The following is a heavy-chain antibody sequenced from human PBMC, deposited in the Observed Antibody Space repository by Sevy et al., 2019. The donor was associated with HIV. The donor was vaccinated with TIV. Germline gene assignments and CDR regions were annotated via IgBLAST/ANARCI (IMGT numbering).Heavy chain of an antibody. J-gene: IGHJ6*02. Sequence: GGSLRLSCVASGFPFNDHAMHWVRQVPGKGLEWVSGVSWNSRNIGYADSVKGRFTISRDNARQFLYLEMNSLRPEETAFYYCAKDINRGCDGVNCYSYYYYFYGLDVWGQGTTVTVSS. CDR1: GFPFNDHA. D-gene: IGHD2-21*01. CDR2: VSWNSRNI. V-gene: IGHV3-9*01. CDR3: AKDINRGCDGVNCYSYYYYFYGLDV.